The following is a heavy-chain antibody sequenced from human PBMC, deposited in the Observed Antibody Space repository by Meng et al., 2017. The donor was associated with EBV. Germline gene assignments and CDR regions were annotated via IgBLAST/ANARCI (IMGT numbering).Heavy chain of an antibody. J-gene: IGHJ4*02. CDR2: FLPTFGAP. Sequence: QVQLAQSAAEVKKPGSSVKVSCKTSGGPFRNYAISWVRQAPGQGLEWLGGFLPTFGAPNYAQKFHGRVTITADESTSTHYMELSSLRSEDTAVYYCASESGRGYTPDYWGQGTLVTVSS. V-gene: IGHV1-69*01. CDR1: GGPFRNYA. CDR3: ASESGRGYTPDY. D-gene: IGHD3-10*01.